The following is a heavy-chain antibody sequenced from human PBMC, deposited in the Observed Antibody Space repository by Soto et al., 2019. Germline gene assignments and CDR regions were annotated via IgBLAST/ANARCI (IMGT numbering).Heavy chain of an antibody. CDR2: FDPEDGET. Sequence: ASVKVSCKVSGYTLTELSMHWVRQAPGKGLEWMGGFDPEDGETIYAQKFQGRVTMTEDTSTDTAYMELSSLRSEDTAVYYCARGIAAAGPYYYYYMDVWGKGTTVTVSS. CDR1: GYTLTELS. J-gene: IGHJ6*03. V-gene: IGHV1-24*01. D-gene: IGHD6-13*01. CDR3: ARGIAAAGPYYYYYMDV.